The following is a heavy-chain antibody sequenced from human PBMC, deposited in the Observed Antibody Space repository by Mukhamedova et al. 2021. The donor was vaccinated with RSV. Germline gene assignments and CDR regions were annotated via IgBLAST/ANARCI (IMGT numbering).Heavy chain of an antibody. Sequence: VSGISWNSGTIGYADSVKGRFTISRDNAKNSLYLQMNSLRGEDTALYYRAKGHRSSRVGNYMDVWGQGTTVTVSS. V-gene: IGHV3-9*01. CDR3: AKGHRSSRVGNYMDV. J-gene: IGHJ6*03. CDR2: ISWNSGTI. D-gene: IGHD1-14*01.